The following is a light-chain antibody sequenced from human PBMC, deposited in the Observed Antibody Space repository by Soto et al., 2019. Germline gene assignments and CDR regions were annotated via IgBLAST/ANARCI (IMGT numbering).Light chain of an antibody. Sequence: SYELTQPPSVSVSPGQTASITCSGDKLGDKYAYWYQQKPGQSPVLVIYQDSKRPSVIPERFSGSNSGNTATLTISGTQAMDEADSYCQAWDNSLVFGGGTKLTVL. CDR1: KLGDKY. J-gene: IGLJ2*01. CDR2: QDS. CDR3: QAWDNSLV. V-gene: IGLV3-1*01.